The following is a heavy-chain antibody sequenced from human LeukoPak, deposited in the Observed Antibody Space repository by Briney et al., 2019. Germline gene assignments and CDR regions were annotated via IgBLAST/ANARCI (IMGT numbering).Heavy chain of an antibody. CDR2: INHSGCT. Sequence: PSETLSLTSAVYGGSFRGYYWSWIRQPPGKGLEWIGEINHSGCTNYNPSITSRVTISVDTSKNQFSLKLSSVTAADTAVYYCASLGYCSGGSCYSDYWGQGTLVTVAS. CDR3: ASLGYCSGGSCYSDY. D-gene: IGHD2-15*01. J-gene: IGHJ4*02. CDR1: GGSFRGYY. V-gene: IGHV4-34*01.